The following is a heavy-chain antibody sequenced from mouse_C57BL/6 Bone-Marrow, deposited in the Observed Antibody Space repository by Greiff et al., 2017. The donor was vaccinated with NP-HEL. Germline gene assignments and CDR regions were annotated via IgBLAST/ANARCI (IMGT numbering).Heavy chain of an antibody. J-gene: IGHJ2*01. Sequence: AQLQQSGAELARPGASVKLSCKASGYTFTSYGISWVKQRTGQGLEWIGEIYPRSGNTYYNEKFKGKATLTADRSSSTAYMELRSLTSEDSAVYFCARESITTGASFDYWGQGTTLTVSS. V-gene: IGHV1-81*01. CDR2: IYPRSGNT. CDR1: GYTFTSYG. CDR3: ARESITTGASFDY. D-gene: IGHD1-1*01.